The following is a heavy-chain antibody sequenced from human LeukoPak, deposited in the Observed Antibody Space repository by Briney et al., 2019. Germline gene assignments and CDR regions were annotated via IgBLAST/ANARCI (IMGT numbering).Heavy chain of an antibody. J-gene: IGHJ3*02. V-gene: IGHV1-18*01. CDR3: ARYSRRILGAFDI. CDR2: ISAYNGNT. CDR1: GYTFTSYG. D-gene: IGHD2-15*01. Sequence: ASVKVSCTASGYTFTSYGISWVRQAPGQGLEWMGWISAYNGNTNYTQKLQGRVTITTDTSTSTAYMELRSLRSDDTAVYYCARYSRRILGAFDIWGQGTMVTVSS.